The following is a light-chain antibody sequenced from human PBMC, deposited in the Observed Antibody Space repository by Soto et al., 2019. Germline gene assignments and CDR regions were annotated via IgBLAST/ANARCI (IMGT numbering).Light chain of an antibody. CDR2: EVS. V-gene: IGLV2-14*01. CDR1: SSDVGGYNY. Sequence: QSALTQPASVSGSPGQSITISCTGTSSDVGGYNYVSWYQQHPGRAPKLMIYEVSNRPSGVSNRFSGAKYGNTASLTISGLQAEDEADYDCSSYTSSSTRVFGTGTKLTVL. CDR3: SSYTSSSTRV. J-gene: IGLJ1*01.